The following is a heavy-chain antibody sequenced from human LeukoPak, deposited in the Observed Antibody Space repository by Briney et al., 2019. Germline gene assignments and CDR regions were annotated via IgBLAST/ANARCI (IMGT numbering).Heavy chain of an antibody. Sequence: PGGSLRLSCAASGFTFSSYAMNWVRQAPGKGLEWVSVIYSGGSTYYADSMKGRFTISRDNSKNTLYLQMNSLRAEDTAVYYCARDHTMIGGFDYWGQGTLVTVSS. J-gene: IGHJ4*02. V-gene: IGHV3-53*01. CDR3: ARDHTMIGGFDY. CDR1: GFTFSSYA. CDR2: IYSGGST. D-gene: IGHD3-22*01.